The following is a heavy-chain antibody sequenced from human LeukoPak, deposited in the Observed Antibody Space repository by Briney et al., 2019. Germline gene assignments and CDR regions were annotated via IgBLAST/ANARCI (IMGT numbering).Heavy chain of an antibody. J-gene: IGHJ6*04. V-gene: IGHV4-4*02. D-gene: IGHD1-26*01. CDR2: IYHSGNS. CDR3: ARDIGSSTPSGV. CDR1: GFPFTNAW. Sequence: GSLRLSCAASGFPFTNAWMSWVRQAPGKGLEWIGEIYHSGNSNYNPSLKSRVTISVDKSKNQFSLKLTSVTAADTAVYYCARDIGSSTPSGVWGKGTTVTVSS.